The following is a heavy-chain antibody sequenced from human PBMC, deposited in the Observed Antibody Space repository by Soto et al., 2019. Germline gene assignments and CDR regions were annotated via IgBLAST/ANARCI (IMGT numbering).Heavy chain of an antibody. V-gene: IGHV3-7*04. J-gene: IGHJ6*03. Sequence: SLRLSCAASGFTVSSYWMSWVRQAPGKGLEWVANIKQDGSEKYYVDSVKGRFTISRDNAKNSLYLQMNSLRAEDTAVYYCARAYYYYMDVWGKGTTVTVSS. CDR2: IKQDGSEK. CDR3: ARAYYYYMDV. CDR1: GFTVSSYW.